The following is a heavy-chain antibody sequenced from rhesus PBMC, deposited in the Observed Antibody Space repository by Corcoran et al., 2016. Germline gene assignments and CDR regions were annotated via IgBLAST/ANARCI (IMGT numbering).Heavy chain of an antibody. CDR2: IIYSGVYT. CDR3: AKAGVQWVQWFDY. Sequence: EVQLVETGGGLVQPGGSLRLSCTASGFIFSNYAMTWVRRAPGRGLEWVSGIIYSGVYTNYADSVKGRFTVSKDNSKNTLSLEMNSLRAEDTAVYYCAKAGVQWVQWFDYWGQGVLVTVSS. CDR1: GFIFSNYA. D-gene: IGHD5-42*01. V-gene: IGHV3S5*01. J-gene: IGHJ4*01.